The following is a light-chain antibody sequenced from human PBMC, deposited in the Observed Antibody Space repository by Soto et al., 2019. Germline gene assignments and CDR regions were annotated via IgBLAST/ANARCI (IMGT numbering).Light chain of an antibody. CDR3: QSYDNNLSESWDVV. Sequence: QLVLTQPPSVSGAPGQRVTIPCTGSSSNIGAGFDVHWYQQLPGTAPKLLIYGNINRPSGVPDRFSGSKSGTSASLAITGLQAEDEADYYCQSYDNNLSESWDVVFGGGTKLTVL. V-gene: IGLV1-40*01. CDR1: SSNIGAGFD. CDR2: GNI. J-gene: IGLJ2*01.